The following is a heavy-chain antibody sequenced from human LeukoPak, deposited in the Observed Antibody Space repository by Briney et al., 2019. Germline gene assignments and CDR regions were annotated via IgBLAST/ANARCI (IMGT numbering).Heavy chain of an antibody. CDR3: AREGIIIRGTGFDH. CDR1: GGSLSIGIYY. V-gene: IGHV4-31*03. J-gene: IGHJ4*02. CDR2: IYYSGST. D-gene: IGHD3-10*01. Sequence: PSETLSLTCTVSGGSLSIGIYYWSWIRQHPVKGLEWLGYIYYSGSTYYNPSLKSRVTISVDTSKNQFSLKLSSVTAAETAVYYCAREGIIIRGTGFDHWGQGTLVTVSS.